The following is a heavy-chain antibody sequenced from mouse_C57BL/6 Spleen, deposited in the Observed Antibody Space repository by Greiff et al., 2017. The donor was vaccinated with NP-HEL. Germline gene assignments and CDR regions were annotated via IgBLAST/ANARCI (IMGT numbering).Heavy chain of an antibody. D-gene: IGHD1-1*01. V-gene: IGHV1-9*01. J-gene: IGHJ1*03. CDR1: GYTFTGYW. CDR2: ILPGSGST. Sequence: VKLVESGAELMKPGASVKLSCKATGYTFTGYWIEWVKQRPGHGLEWIGEILPGSGSTNYTEKFKGKATFTADTSSNTAYMQLSSLTTEDSAIYYCARGNYYGSSSWYFDVWGTGTTVTVSS. CDR3: ARGNYYGSSSWYFDV.